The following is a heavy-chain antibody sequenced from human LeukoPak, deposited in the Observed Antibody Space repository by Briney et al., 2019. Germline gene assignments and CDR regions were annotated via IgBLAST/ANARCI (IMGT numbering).Heavy chain of an antibody. Sequence: PGRSLRLSCAASGFTFSSYAMHWVRQAPGKGLEWVAVISYDGGNKYYADSVKGRFTISRDNSKNTLYLQMNSLRAEDTAVYYCARDLYYYDSSGYYYLSYYYYGMDVWGQGTTVTVSS. CDR3: ARDLYYYDSSGYYYLSYYYYGMDV. CDR1: GFTFSSYA. D-gene: IGHD3-22*01. V-gene: IGHV3-30-3*01. CDR2: ISYDGGNK. J-gene: IGHJ6*02.